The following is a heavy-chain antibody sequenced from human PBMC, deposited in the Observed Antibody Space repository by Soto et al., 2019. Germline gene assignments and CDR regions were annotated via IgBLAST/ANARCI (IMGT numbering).Heavy chain of an antibody. CDR3: ARRDSGGFYRFFDS. CDR2: TGSGTGPG. V-gene: IGHV1-69*06. Sequence: SVKVSCKASGGSLSTNPISCVLQSPLQGLEWMGGTGSGTGPGNHAQKFQGRLTVTADKSTSTVYMELTNLSSEDTAVYYCARRDSGGFYRFFDSWGQGTLVTVSS. J-gene: IGHJ4*02. CDR1: GGSLSTNP. D-gene: IGHD2-15*01.